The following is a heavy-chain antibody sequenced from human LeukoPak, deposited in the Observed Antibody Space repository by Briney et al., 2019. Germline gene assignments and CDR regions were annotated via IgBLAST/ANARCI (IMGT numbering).Heavy chain of an antibody. CDR3: ASPVSGYYGMDV. CDR2: IIPIFGTA. CDR1: GGTFSSYA. V-gene: IGHV1-69*13. Sequence: GASVKVSCKASGGTFSSYAISWVRQAPGRGLEWMGGIIPIFGTANYAQKFQGRVTITADESTSTAYMELSSLRSEDTAVYYCASPVSGYYGMDVWGQGTTVTVSS. J-gene: IGHJ6*02. D-gene: IGHD2/OR15-2a*01.